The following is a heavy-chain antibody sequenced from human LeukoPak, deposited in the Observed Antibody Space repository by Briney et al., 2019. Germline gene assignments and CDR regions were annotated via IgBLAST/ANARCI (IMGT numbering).Heavy chain of an antibody. CDR2: ISGGSSYI. J-gene: IGHJ3*02. Sequence: GESLRLSCAASGFTFSSYSMNWVRQAPGKGLEWVSSISGGSSYINYADSVKGRFTISRDNAQNSLFLRLNSLRAEDTAVYYCARDPYSSGWYKDAFDIWGQGTMVTVSS. V-gene: IGHV3-21*01. CDR1: GFTFSSYS. CDR3: ARDPYSSGWYKDAFDI. D-gene: IGHD6-19*01.